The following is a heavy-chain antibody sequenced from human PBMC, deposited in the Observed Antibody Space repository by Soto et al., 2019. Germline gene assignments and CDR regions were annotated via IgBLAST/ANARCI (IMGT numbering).Heavy chain of an antibody. CDR2: IYGSGST. V-gene: IGHV4-59*01. J-gene: IGHJ6*03. CDR3: ARVNVNSARYHFYYMDV. Sequence: QVALQESGPGLVKPSETLSLTCSVSGAAMTSYYWSWIRQPPGKALECIGYIYGSGSTNYNPSLESRVTMSVDTSKKRFSLKLSSVSAADTAVYYCARVNVNSARYHFYYMDVWGKGTSVTVSS. CDR1: GAAMTSYY. D-gene: IGHD1-1*01.